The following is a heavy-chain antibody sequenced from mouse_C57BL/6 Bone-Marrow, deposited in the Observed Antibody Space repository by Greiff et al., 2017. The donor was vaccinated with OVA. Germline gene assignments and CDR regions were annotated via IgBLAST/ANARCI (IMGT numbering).Heavy chain of an antibody. Sequence: EVQLQQSGAGLVQPGGSLSLSCAASGFTFTDYYMSWVRQPPGKALEWLGFIRNKANGYTTEYSSSVKGRLTISRDNSPSFLYLQMNARMAADNATDYCARADDYVSAWYFDVWGTGTTVTVSS. J-gene: IGHJ1*03. CDR3: ARADDYVSAWYFDV. V-gene: IGHV7-3*01. D-gene: IGHD2-4*01. CDR1: GFTFTDYY. CDR2: IRNKANGYTT.